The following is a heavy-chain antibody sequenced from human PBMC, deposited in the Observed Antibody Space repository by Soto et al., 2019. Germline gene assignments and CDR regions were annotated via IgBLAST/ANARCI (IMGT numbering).Heavy chain of an antibody. CDR1: GGSISSGGYS. V-gene: IGHV4-30-2*01. D-gene: IGHD4-17*01. J-gene: IGHJ6*02. CDR2: TYHSGST. CDR3: ARAHYGDYGYGMDV. Sequence: SETLSLTCAVSGGSISSGGYSWSWIRQPPGKGLEWIGYTYHSGSTYYNPSLKSRVTISVDRSKNQFSLKLSSVTAADTAAYYCARAHYGDYGYGMDVWGQGTTVTVSS.